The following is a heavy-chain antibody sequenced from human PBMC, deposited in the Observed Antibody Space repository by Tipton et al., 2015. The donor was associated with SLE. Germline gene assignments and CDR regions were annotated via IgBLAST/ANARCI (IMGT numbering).Heavy chain of an antibody. D-gene: IGHD3-10*01. V-gene: IGHV1-8*01. J-gene: IGHJ4*02. Sequence: QPGPEVKKPGASVKVSCKASGYTFTSYDINWVRQATGQGLEWMGWMNPNSGNTGYAQKFQGRVTMTRNTSISTAYMELSSLRSEDTAVYYCARGPSYYGSGSYDYWGQGTLVTVSS. CDR3: ARGPSYYGSGSYDY. CDR2: MNPNSGNT. CDR1: GYTFTSYD.